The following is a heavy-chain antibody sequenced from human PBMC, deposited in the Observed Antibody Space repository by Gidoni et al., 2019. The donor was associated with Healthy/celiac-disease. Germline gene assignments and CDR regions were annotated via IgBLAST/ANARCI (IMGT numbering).Heavy chain of an antibody. CDR1: GFTFSNAW. D-gene: IGHD6-19*01. J-gene: IGHJ4*02. V-gene: IGHV3-15*01. CDR2: IKSKTDGGTT. CDR3: TTRSSGVFDY. Sequence: EVQLVESGGGLVKPGGSLRLSCAASGFTFSNAWMSWVRQAPGKGLEWVGSIKSKTDGGTTDYAAPVKGRFTISRDDSKNTLYLQMNSLKTEDTAVYYCTTRSSGVFDYWGQGTLVTVSS.